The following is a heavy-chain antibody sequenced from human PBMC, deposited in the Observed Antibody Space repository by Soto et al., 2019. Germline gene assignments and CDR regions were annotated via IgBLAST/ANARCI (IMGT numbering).Heavy chain of an antibody. CDR1: GYTFSTYH. CDR3: AREPPNTSLFDC. J-gene: IGHJ4*02. Sequence: QVQLVQSGAEVTKPGASVKISCKTSGYTFSTYHMHWARLAPGQGLEWVGIIKSSGDITLYAQKFQGRVTMSKDTSTSTVYMEVSSLRSEDTAVYYCAREPPNTSLFDCWGQGTQVTVSS. CDR2: IKSSGDIT. D-gene: IGHD7-27*01. V-gene: IGHV1-46*01.